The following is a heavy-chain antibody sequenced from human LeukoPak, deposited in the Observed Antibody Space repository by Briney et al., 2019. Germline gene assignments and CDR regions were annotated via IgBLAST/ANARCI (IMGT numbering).Heavy chain of an antibody. CDR2: ISSTGGTA. D-gene: IGHD3-3*01. J-gene: IGHJ5*02. CDR3: ARNYDFWSGYPNWFDP. V-gene: IGHV3-23*01. Sequence: PGGSLRLSCAASGFTFSSFGMSWVRQAPGKGLEWVSAISSTGGTAYYADSVKGRFTISRDNAKNSLYLQMNSLRAEDTAVYYCARNYDFWSGYPNWFDPWGQGTLVTVSS. CDR1: GFTFSSFG.